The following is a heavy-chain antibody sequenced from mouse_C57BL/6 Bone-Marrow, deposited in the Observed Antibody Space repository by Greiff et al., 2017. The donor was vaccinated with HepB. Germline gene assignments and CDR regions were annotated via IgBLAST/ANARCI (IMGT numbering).Heavy chain of an antibody. CDR1: GYTFTSYW. V-gene: IGHV1-55*01. Sequence: QVQLQQSGAELVKPGASVKMSCKASGYTFTSYWITWVKQRPGQGLEWIGDIYPGSGSTNYNEKFKSKATLTVDTSSSTAYMQLSSLTSEDSAVYYCASGSYDYDEGYFDYWGQGTTLTVSS. J-gene: IGHJ2*01. CDR2: IYPGSGST. D-gene: IGHD2-4*01. CDR3: ASGSYDYDEGYFDY.